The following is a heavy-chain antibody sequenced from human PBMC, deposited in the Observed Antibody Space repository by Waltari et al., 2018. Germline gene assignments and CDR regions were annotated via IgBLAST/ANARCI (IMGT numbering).Heavy chain of an antibody. V-gene: IGHV1-18*01. D-gene: IGHD2-2*02. CDR1: GSTFTSYG. CDR3: ARSQNTPYYYGMDV. Sequence: QVQLVQSGAEVKKPGASVKVSCKASGSTFTSYGIRWVRRAPGQGLEWMGWTSAYNGNTNYAQKLQGRVTMTTDTSTSTAYMELRSLRSDDTAVYYCARSQNTPYYYGMDVWGQGTTVTVSS. CDR2: TSAYNGNT. J-gene: IGHJ6*02.